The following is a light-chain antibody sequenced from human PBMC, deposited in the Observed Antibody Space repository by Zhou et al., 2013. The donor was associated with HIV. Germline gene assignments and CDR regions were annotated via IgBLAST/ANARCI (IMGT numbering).Light chain of an antibody. CDR3: QQRSIWVT. Sequence: EVVLTQSPATLSLSPGERATLSCRASQSVSDFLAWYQLRPGQPPRLLIYDATTRASGIPARFIGSGSGTDFTLTISSLEPEDFAVYYCQQRSIWVTFGPGTKVDIK. V-gene: IGKV3-11*01. CDR1: QSVSDF. J-gene: IGKJ3*01. CDR2: DAT.